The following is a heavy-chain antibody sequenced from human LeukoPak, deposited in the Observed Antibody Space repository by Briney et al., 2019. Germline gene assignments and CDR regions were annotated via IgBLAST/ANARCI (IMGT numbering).Heavy chain of an antibody. D-gene: IGHD2-15*01. V-gene: IGHV3-30*18. CDR1: GFTFSSYG. J-gene: IGHJ4*02. CDR2: ISYDGSNK. CDR3: AKDKAREDIVVVVAATPDY. Sequence: GGSLRLSCAASGFTFSSYGMHWVRQAPGKGLEWVAVISYDGSNKYYADSVKGRFTISRDNSKNTLYLQMNSLRAEDTAVYYCAKDKAREDIVVVVAATPDYWGQGTLVTVSS.